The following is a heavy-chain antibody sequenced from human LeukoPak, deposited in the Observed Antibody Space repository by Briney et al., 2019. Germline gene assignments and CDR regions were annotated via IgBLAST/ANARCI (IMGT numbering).Heavy chain of an antibody. J-gene: IGHJ5*02. CDR3: ARDPWDYDILTGYYVNWFDP. CDR2: IYTSGST. CDR1: GGSISSGSYY. D-gene: IGHD3-9*01. V-gene: IGHV4-61*02. Sequence: SQTLSLTCTVSGGSISSGSYYWSWIRQPAGKGLEWIGRIYTSGSTNYNPSLKSRVTISVDTSKNQFSLKLSSVTAADTAVYYCARDPWDYDILTGYYVNWFDPWGQGTLVTVPS.